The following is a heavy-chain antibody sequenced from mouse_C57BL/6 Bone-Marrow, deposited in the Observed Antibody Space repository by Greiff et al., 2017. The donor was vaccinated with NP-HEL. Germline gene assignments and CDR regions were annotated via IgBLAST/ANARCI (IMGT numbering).Heavy chain of an antibody. V-gene: IGHV3-6*01. Sequence: EVKLLESGPGLVKPSQSLSLTCSVTGYSITSGYYWNWIRQFPGNKLEWMGYISYDGSNNYNPSLKNRISITRDTSKNQFFLKLNSVTTEDTATYYCAREQGYPWLAYWGQGTLVTVSA. J-gene: IGHJ3*01. D-gene: IGHD2-14*01. CDR3: AREQGYPWLAY. CDR2: ISYDGSN. CDR1: GYSITSGYY.